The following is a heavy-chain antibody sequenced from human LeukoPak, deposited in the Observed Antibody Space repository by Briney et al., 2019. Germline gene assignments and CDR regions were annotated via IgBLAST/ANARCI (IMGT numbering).Heavy chain of an antibody. CDR2: ISGSGAAA. Sequence: PGGSLRLSCAASGFTFNNYVMNWVRQAPGKGLEWVSAISGSGAAAHYADSVKGRFTVSRDNSRNTLYLQMNSLRAEGTALYYCAKDGADWGSHFDYWGQGTLVTVSS. D-gene: IGHD7-27*01. CDR1: GFTFNNYV. J-gene: IGHJ4*02. V-gene: IGHV3-23*01. CDR3: AKDGADWGSHFDY.